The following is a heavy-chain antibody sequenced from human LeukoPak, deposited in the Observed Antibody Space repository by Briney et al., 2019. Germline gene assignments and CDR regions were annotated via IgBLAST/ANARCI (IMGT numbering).Heavy chain of an antibody. V-gene: IGHV4-59*01. CDR2: IYYSGST. J-gene: IGHJ4*02. CDR1: GGSISGFY. D-gene: IGHD6-13*01. Sequence: PSETLSLTCTVSGGSISGFYWSWLRQPPGKGLEWLGYIYYSGSTNYNPSLKSRVTILVDTSKNQFSLKLSSVTAADTAVYYCARLLHPQSTSWFIDYWGQGALVTVSS. CDR3: ARLLHPQSTSWFIDY.